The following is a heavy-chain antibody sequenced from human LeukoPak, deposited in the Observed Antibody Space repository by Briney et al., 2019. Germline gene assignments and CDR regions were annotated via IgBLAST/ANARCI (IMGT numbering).Heavy chain of an antibody. CDR2: IKSKTDGGTT. V-gene: IGHV3-15*01. CDR1: GFTFNNYW. Sequence: GGSLRLSCAASGFTFNNYWMSWVRQAPGKGLEWVGRIKSKTDGGTTDYAAPVKGRFTISRDDSKNTLYLQMNSLKTEDTAVYYCTTGVITFGGVIADYWGQGTLVTVSS. J-gene: IGHJ4*02. D-gene: IGHD3-16*02. CDR3: TTGVITFGGVIADY.